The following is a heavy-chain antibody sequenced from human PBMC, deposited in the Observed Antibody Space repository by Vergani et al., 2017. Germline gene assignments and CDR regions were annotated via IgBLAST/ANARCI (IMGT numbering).Heavy chain of an antibody. D-gene: IGHD3-16*01. J-gene: IGHJ4*02. V-gene: IGHV3-23*01. Sequence: EVQLLESGGGFVQRGGSLRLSCAASGFTSSTCIMSWVRQAPGKGLEWVSSISGTGAKTYYADSVKGRITISRDNSKNTLYLQMNSLRAEDTAVYYCAKGVITGEHYFDYWGQGTLVTVSS. CDR2: ISGTGAKT. CDR1: GFTSSTCI. CDR3: AKGVITGEHYFDY.